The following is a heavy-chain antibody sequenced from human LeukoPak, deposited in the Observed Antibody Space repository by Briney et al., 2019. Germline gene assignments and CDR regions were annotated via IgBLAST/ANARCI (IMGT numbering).Heavy chain of an antibody. Sequence: SETLSLTCTVSGGSISSGGYYWSWIRQHPGKGLEWIGYIYYSGSTYYNPSLKSRVTLSVDTSKNQFSLKLSSVTAADTAVYYCARAGRYYDSSGSVFDYWGQGTLVTVSS. CDR2: IYYSGST. CDR1: GGSISSGGYY. J-gene: IGHJ4*02. V-gene: IGHV4-31*03. D-gene: IGHD3-22*01. CDR3: ARAGRYYDSSGSVFDY.